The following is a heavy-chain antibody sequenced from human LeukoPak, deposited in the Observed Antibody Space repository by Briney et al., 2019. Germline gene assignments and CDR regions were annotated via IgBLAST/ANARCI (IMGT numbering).Heavy chain of an antibody. Sequence: SETLSLTCSVSGGSISSGDYYWSWIRQPAGKGLEWIGRISTGGNTNYNPSLKSRVTISLDTSRNHLSLKVTSVTAADTAVYYCARAEDGCSDASCYGHWSQGTLVTVSS. D-gene: IGHD2-2*01. V-gene: IGHV4-61*02. J-gene: IGHJ4*02. CDR1: GGSISSGDYY. CDR3: ARAEDGCSDASCYGH. CDR2: ISTGGNT.